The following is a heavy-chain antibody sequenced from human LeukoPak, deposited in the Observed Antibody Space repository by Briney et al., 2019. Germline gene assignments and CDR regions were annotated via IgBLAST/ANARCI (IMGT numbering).Heavy chain of an antibody. V-gene: IGHV4-34*01. CDR3: ASGGYSSGWYRIKWFDP. CDR2: INHSGST. Sequence: SETLSLTCAVYGGSFSGYYCSWIRQPPGKGLEWIGEINHSGSTNYNPSLKSRLTIAVDTSKNQFSLKLSSVTAADTAVYYCASGGYSSGWYRIKWFDPWGQGTLVTVSS. CDR1: GGSFSGYY. J-gene: IGHJ5*02. D-gene: IGHD6-19*01.